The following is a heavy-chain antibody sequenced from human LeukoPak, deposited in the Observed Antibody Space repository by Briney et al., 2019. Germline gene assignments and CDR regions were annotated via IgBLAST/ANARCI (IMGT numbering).Heavy chain of an antibody. CDR2: IYTSGTT. D-gene: IGHD4-11*01. Sequence: TSETLSLTCTVSGGSISSSNYYWSWIRQPAGKGLEWIGRIYTSGTTNYNPSLKSRVTISVDTSKKQFSLKLSSVTAADTAVYYCARKTVAAAFDIWGQGTMVTVSS. CDR1: GGSISSSNYY. V-gene: IGHV4-61*02. J-gene: IGHJ3*02. CDR3: ARKTVAAAFDI.